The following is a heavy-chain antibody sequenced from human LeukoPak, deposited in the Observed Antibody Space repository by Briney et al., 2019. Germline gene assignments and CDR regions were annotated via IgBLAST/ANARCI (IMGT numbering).Heavy chain of an antibody. Sequence: SETLSLTCIVSGGSISGYNWSWIRQPAGKGLEWIGRIYSSGSTEYNPFLKSRVTMSVDTSKNQFSLKLRSMTAADTAVYYCARDRSGGVIDYWGQGTLVTVSS. V-gene: IGHV4-4*07. J-gene: IGHJ4*02. CDR3: ARDRSGGVIDY. D-gene: IGHD3-16*01. CDR2: IYSSGST. CDR1: GGSISGYN.